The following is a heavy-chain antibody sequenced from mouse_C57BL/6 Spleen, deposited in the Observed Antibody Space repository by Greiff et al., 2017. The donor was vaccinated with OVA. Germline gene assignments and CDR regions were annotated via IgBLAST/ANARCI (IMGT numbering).Heavy chain of an antibody. J-gene: IGHJ4*01. V-gene: IGHV1-47*01. CDR3: ARGGFGDYYYAMDY. Sequence: QVHVKQSGAELVKPGASVKMSCKASGYTFTTYPIEWMKQNHGKSLEWIGNFHPYNDDTKYNEKFKGKATLTVEKSSSTVYLELSRLTSDDSAVYYCARGGFGDYYYAMDYWGQGTSVTVSS. CDR2: FHPYNDDT. D-gene: IGHD3-1*01. CDR1: GYTFTTYP.